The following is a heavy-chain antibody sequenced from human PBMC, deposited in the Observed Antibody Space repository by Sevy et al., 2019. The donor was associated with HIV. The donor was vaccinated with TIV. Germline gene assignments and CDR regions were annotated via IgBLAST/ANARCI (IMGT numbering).Heavy chain of an antibody. CDR2: IGWNSGFI. CDR1: GFTFGDYA. V-gene: IGHV3-9*03. J-gene: IGHJ4*02. D-gene: IGHD5-18*01. Sequence: GGSLRLSCAASGFTFGDYAMHWVRQAPGRGLEWVSGIGWNSGFIGYADSVKGRFTISRDNAKNSLYLQMNSLRAEDMALYYCAKDKGTAMVNRLDYWGQGTLVTVSS. CDR3: AKDKGTAMVNRLDY.